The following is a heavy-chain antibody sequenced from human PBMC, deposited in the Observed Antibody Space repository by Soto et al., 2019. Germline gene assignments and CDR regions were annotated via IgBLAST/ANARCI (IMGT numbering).Heavy chain of an antibody. D-gene: IGHD6-19*01. CDR3: ARYSGGWLYFDC. V-gene: IGHV4-39*01. CDR2: IYYSGST. Sequence: QLQLQESGPGLVKPSETLSLTCTVSGGSISSSSYYWGWIRQPPGKGLEWIGSIYYSGSTYYNPSLMCRVTISVETSTNQFSRKLSCVTATDTAVYYCARYSGGWLYFDCCGHGTLVTVSA. CDR1: GGSISSSSYY. J-gene: IGHJ4*01.